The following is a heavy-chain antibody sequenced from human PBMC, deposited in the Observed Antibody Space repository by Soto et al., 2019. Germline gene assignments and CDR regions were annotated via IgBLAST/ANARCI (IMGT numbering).Heavy chain of an antibody. CDR1: GYTFTAYP. CDR2: INAANGDT. J-gene: IGHJ4*02. Sequence: QVHLVQSGAEVKKPGASVKVSCKASGYTFTAYPMHWVRQAPGQSLEWMGWINAANGDTGYSQKFHDRVTFTRDTSATTVYMELSSLTSEDTAVYYCARKDYYGAGVYYFDHWGQGTLVTVSS. V-gene: IGHV1-3*01. CDR3: ARKDYYGAGVYYFDH. D-gene: IGHD3-10*01.